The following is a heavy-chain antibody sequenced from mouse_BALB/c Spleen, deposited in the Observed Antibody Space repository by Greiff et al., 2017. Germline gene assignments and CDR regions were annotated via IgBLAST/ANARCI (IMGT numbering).Heavy chain of an antibody. D-gene: IGHD4-1*01. V-gene: IGHV3-2*02. J-gene: IGHJ4*01. CDR1: GYSITSDYA. Sequence: ESGPGLVKPSQSLSLTCTVTGYSITSDYAWNWIRQFPGNKLEWMGYISYSGSTSYNPSLKSRIPITRDTSKNQFFLQLNSMTTEDTATYYCAREDLTGTRYYAMDYWGQGTSVTVSS. CDR2: ISYSGST. CDR3: AREDLTGTRYYAMDY.